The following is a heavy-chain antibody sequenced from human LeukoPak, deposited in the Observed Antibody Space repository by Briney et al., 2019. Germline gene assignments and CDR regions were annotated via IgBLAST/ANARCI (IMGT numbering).Heavy chain of an antibody. J-gene: IGHJ4*02. CDR1: GGSFSGYY. D-gene: IGHD4-17*01. Sequence: PSETLSLTCAVYGGSFSGYYWSWIRQPPGKGLEWIGEINHSGSTNYNPSLKSRVTISVDTSKNQFSLKLSSVTAADTAVYYCARARTVTTSFDSWGQGTLVTVSS. CDR3: ARARTVTTSFDS. V-gene: IGHV4-34*01. CDR2: INHSGST.